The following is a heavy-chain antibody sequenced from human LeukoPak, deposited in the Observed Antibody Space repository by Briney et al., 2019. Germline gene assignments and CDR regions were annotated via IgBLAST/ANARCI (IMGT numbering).Heavy chain of an antibody. CDR3: AKCTYYYYYYMDV. J-gene: IGHJ6*03. V-gene: IGHV3-30*02. CDR1: GFAFSSYG. Sequence: GGSLRLSCAASGFAFSSYGMHWVRQAPGKGLEWVAFIRYDGSNKYYADSVKGRFTISRDNSKNTLYLQMNSLRAEDTAVYYCAKCTYYYYYYMDVWGKGTTVTISS. D-gene: IGHD1-1*01. CDR2: IRYDGSNK.